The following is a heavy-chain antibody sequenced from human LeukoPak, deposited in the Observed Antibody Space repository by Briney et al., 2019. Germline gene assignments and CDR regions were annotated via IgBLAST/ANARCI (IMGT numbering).Heavy chain of an antibody. Sequence: GGSLRLSCAASGFTFSSYSMNWVRQAPGKGLEWVSSVSSSSYIYYADSVKGRFTISRDNAKNSLYLQMNSLRAEDTALYYCAKDAASLVMYFDYWGQGTLVTVSS. CDR3: AKDAASLVMYFDY. CDR1: GFTFSSYS. D-gene: IGHD3-9*01. CDR2: VSSSSYI. J-gene: IGHJ4*02. V-gene: IGHV3-21*04.